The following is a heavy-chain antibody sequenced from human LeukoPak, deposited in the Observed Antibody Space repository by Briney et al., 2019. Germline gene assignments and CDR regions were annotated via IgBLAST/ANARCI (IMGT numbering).Heavy chain of an antibody. CDR2: IWYDGSNK. V-gene: IGHV3-33*01. D-gene: IGHD3-22*01. J-gene: IGHJ4*02. CDR1: GFTFSSYG. Sequence: PGGSLRLSCAASGFTFSSYGMHWVRQAPGKGLEWVAVIWYDGSNKYYADSVKGRFTISRDNSKNTLYLQMNSLRAEDTAVYYCARDQYDYDSSGYYKDWGQGTLVTVSS. CDR3: ARDQYDYDSSGYYKD.